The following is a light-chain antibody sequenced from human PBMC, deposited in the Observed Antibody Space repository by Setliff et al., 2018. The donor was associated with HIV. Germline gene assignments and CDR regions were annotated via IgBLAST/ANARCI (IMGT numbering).Light chain of an antibody. V-gene: IGLV2-14*01. J-gene: IGLJ1*01. CDR3: SSYTSSGTLV. CDR2: DVS. Sequence: QSALTQPASVSGSPGQPITISCTGTSSDVGGYNYVSWYQQHPGKAPKLMIYDVSSRPSGVSNRFSGSKSGNTASLTISGLQAEDEADYYCSSYTSSGTLVFGTGTKVTVL. CDR1: SSDVGGYNY.